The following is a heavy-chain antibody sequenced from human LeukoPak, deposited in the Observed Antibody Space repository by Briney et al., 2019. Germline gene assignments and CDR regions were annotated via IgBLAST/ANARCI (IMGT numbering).Heavy chain of an antibody. CDR2: ITSTSSTI. V-gene: IGHV3-48*04. D-gene: IGHD3-9*01. Sequence: GGSLRLSCAASRFTFSSYSMNWVRQAPGKGLEWISYITSTSSTIYYADSVKGRFTISRDNAKNSLYLQMNSLRAEDTAVYYCAGVERYFDWSYQYYYMDVWGKGTTVTVSS. J-gene: IGHJ6*03. CDR3: AGVERYFDWSYQYYYMDV. CDR1: RFTFSSYS.